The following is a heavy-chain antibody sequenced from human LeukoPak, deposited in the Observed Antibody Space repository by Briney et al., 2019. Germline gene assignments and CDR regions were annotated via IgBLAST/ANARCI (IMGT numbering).Heavy chain of an antibody. CDR2: ISGSGGST. D-gene: IGHD3-10*01. V-gene: IGHV3-23*01. J-gene: IGHJ4*02. CDR3: AKDLYGSGSSPDY. CDR1: GFTFSSYA. Sequence: GGSLRLSCAASGFTFSSYAMSWVRQAPGKGLEWVSAISGSGGSTYYADSVKGRFTISRDNSKNTLCLQMNSLRAEDTAVYYCAKDLYGSGSSPDYWGQGTLVTVSS.